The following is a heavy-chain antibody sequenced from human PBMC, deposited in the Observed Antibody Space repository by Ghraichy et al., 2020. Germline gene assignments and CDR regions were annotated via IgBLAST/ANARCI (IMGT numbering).Heavy chain of an antibody. CDR2: ISPYNGNT. CDR1: GYSFTFYA. CDR3: ARTAAAATYYYFDN. J-gene: IGHJ4*02. D-gene: IGHD6-13*01. Sequence: ASVKVSCKTSGYSFTFYALSWVRQAPGQGLEWLGWISPYNGNTDYAQNLQGRITMTSDTSTSTAYMELRSLKSDDSAVYFCARTAAAATYYYFDNWGQGTLVPFSS. V-gene: IGHV1-18*01.